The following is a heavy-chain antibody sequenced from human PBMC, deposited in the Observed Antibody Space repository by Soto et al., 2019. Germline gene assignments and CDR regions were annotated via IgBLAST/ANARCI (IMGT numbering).Heavy chain of an antibody. D-gene: IGHD2-8*01. V-gene: IGHV1-2*04. CDR1: GYSFTDYH. J-gene: IGHJ6*02. CDR2: INPKSGGT. CDR3: ARGDSTDCSNGVCSFFYNHDMDV. Sequence: ASVKVSCKASGYSFTDYHIHWVRQAPGQGLEWLGRINPKSGGTSTAQKFQGWVTMTTDTSISTASMELTRLTSDDTAIYYCARGDSTDCSNGVCSFFYNHDMDVWSQGTTVTVSS.